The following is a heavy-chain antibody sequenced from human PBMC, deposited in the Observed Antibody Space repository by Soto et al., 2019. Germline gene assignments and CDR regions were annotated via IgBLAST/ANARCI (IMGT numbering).Heavy chain of an antibody. Sequence: QVPLVQSGAEVKKPGASVKVSCKASGYTFTSYAMHWVRQAPGQRLEWMGWINAGNGNTKYSQKFQGRVTITRDTSASTAYMELSSLRSEDTAVYYCARGASVTTSYYYYYMDVWGKGTTVTVSS. J-gene: IGHJ6*03. CDR2: INAGNGNT. CDR3: ARGASVTTSYYYYYMDV. CDR1: GYTFTSYA. D-gene: IGHD4-17*01. V-gene: IGHV1-3*01.